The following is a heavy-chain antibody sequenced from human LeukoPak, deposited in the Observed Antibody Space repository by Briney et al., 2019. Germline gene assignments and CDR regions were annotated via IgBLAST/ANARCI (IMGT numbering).Heavy chain of an antibody. CDR1: GFTFSSYE. J-gene: IGHJ4*02. Sequence: GGSLRLSCAASGFTFSSYEMNWVRQAPGKGLEWVSYISSSGSTIYYADSVKGRFTISRDNARRSLFLQMNSLRAEDTAVYYCARRASTERGHSYGLDYWGQGTLVTASS. V-gene: IGHV3-48*03. CDR2: ISSSGSTI. CDR3: ARRASTERGHSYGLDY. D-gene: IGHD5-18*01.